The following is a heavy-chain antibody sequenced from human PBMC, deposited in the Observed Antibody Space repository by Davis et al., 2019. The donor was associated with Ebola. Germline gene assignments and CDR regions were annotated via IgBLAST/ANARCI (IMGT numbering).Heavy chain of an antibody. CDR3: ASGIVATILDY. D-gene: IGHD5-12*01. Sequence: SVKVSCKASGGTFSSYAISWVRQAPGQGLEWMGGIIPIFGTANYAQKLQGRVTMTRDTSTSTVYMELSRLRSEDTAVYYCASGIVATILDYWGQGTLVTVSS. CDR2: IIPIFGTA. CDR1: GGTFSSYA. J-gene: IGHJ4*02. V-gene: IGHV1-69*05.